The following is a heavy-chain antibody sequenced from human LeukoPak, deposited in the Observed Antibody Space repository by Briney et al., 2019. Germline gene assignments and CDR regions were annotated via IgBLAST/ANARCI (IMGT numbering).Heavy chain of an antibody. J-gene: IGHJ5*02. CDR3: ARATEWEVGGYWSDP. D-gene: IGHD1-26*01. V-gene: IGHV3-66*01. CDR1: GFSVSRHY. CDR2: IFDSGST. Sequence: GGSLRLSCLVSGFSVSRHYMSWVRQPPGKGLEWVSVIFDSGSTNYADSVKDRFTMSRDNSRNTLFLQMNSLRDEETAVYHCARATEWEVGGYWSDPWGQGTLVTV.